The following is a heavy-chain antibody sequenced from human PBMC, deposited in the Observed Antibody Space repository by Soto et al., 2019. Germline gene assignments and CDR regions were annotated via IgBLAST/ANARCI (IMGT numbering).Heavy chain of an antibody. CDR3: AMTAAQIRTRNLDY. J-gene: IGHJ4*02. D-gene: IGHD2-2*01. CDR1: GGTFSSYT. V-gene: IGHV1-69*02. CDR2: IIPILGIA. Sequence: SVTVSCKASGGTFSSYTISWVRQAPGQGLEWMGRIIPILGIANYAQKFQGRVTITADKSTSTAYMELSSLRSEDTAVYYCAMTAAQIRTRNLDYWGQGTLVTVSS.